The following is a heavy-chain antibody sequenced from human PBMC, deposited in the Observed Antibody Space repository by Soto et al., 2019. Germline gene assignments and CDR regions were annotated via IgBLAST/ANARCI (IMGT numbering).Heavy chain of an antibody. D-gene: IGHD3-3*01. J-gene: IGHJ6*02. CDR3: AKEQVIYDFWSGYNLGMDV. CDR2: ISWDGGST. CDR1: GFTFDDYT. Sequence: GGSLRLSCAASGFTFDDYTMHWVRQAPGKGLEWVSLISWDGGSTYYADSVKGRFTISRDNSKNSLYLQMNSLRTEDTALYYCAKEQVIYDFWSGYNLGMDVWGQGTTVTVSS. V-gene: IGHV3-43*01.